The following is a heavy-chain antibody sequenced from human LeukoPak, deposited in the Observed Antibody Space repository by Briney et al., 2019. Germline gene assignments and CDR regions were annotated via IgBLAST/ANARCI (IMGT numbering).Heavy chain of an antibody. CDR2: IRYDGSNK. Sequence: PGGSLRLSCAASGFTFSSYGMHWVRQAPGKGLEWVAFIRYDGSNKYYADSVKGRFAISRDNSKNTLYLQMNSVRAEDTAIYYCVKNGDRGAYCSGGSCYPYYYYYMDVWGKGTTVTISS. D-gene: IGHD2-15*01. CDR3: VKNGDRGAYCSGGSCYPYYYYYMDV. J-gene: IGHJ6*03. CDR1: GFTFSSYG. V-gene: IGHV3-30*02.